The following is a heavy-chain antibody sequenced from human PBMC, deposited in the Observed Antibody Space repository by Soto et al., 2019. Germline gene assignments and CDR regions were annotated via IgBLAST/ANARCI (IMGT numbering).Heavy chain of an antibody. Sequence: QVQLVQSGAEVKKPGASVTVSCKASGYTFSDYYLHWVRQAPGQGPEWMGRINPNSGDAKFAQKFQGRDTMTRDTSVRTAFMELNWLKSDDTAVYYCARESGGATATLDYYYFYMDVWGKGTTVTVSS. V-gene: IGHV1-2*06. CDR3: ARESGGATATLDYYYFYMDV. CDR2: INPNSGDA. D-gene: IGHD5-12*01. J-gene: IGHJ6*03. CDR1: GYTFSDYY.